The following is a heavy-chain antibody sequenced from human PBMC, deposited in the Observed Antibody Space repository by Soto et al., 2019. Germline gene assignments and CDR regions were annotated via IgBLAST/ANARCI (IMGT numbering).Heavy chain of an antibody. J-gene: IGHJ4*02. D-gene: IGHD2-21*01. CDR2: ILYSGTT. V-gene: IGHV4-39*01. CDR3: ARLGWGNGDSDY. Sequence: QLQLQESGPGLVKSSETLSLTCTVSDGSISKSNYFWGWIRQAPGKGLEWIASILYSGTTSYNSSLKSRVAISVDTSKNQFSLELNSVTAADTAVYYCARLGWGNGDSDYWGQGTLVTVSS. CDR1: DGSISKSNYF.